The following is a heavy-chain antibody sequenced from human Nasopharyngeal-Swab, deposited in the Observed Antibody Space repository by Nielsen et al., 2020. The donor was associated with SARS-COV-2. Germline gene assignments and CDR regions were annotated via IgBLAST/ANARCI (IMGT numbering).Heavy chain of an antibody. CDR2: INAGNGNT. Sequence: ASVKVSCKASGYTFTSYAMHWVRQAPGQRLEWMGWINAGNGNTKYSQKFQGRVTMTTDTSTSTAYMELRSLRSDDTAVYYCAGPSRGYYFDYWGQGTLVTVSS. CDR3: AGPSRGYYFDY. D-gene: IGHD3-10*01. CDR1: GYTFTSYA. V-gene: IGHV1-3*01. J-gene: IGHJ4*02.